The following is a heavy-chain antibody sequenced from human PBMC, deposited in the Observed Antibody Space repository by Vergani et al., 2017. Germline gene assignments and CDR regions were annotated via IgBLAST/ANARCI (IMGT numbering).Heavy chain of an antibody. CDR3: ARDAAYYDFWSGFNWFDP. Sequence: QVQLQESGPRLVRPSQTLSLTCTVSGGSINTGAYYWSWIRQPAGKGLEWIGRVYTSGMTHYNPSLKSRVTMSVDTSKNQFSLKLSSVTAADTAVYYCARDAAYYDFWSGFNWFDPWGQGTLVTVSS. J-gene: IGHJ5*02. V-gene: IGHV4-61*02. CDR1: GGSINTGAYY. D-gene: IGHD3-3*01. CDR2: VYTSGMT.